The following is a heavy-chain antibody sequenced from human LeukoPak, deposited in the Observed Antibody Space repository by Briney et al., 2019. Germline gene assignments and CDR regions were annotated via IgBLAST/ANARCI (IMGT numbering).Heavy chain of an antibody. V-gene: IGHV4-34*01. CDR1: GGSFSGYY. CDR3: ARGGGHTDAFDI. J-gene: IGHJ3*02. CDR2: INHSGST. Sequence: PSETLSLTRAVYGGSFSGYYWSWIRQPPGKGLEWIGEINHSGSTNYNPSLKSRVTISVDTSKNQFSLKLSSVTAADTAVYYCARGGGHTDAFDIWGQGTMVTVSS.